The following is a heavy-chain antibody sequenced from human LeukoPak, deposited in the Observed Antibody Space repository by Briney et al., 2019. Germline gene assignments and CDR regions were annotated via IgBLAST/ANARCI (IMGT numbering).Heavy chain of an antibody. Sequence: GASVKVSCKASGYTFISYGISWVRQAPGQGLECMGWIGAYSGTTKYTQKLRGRVTMTTETSTSTAYMELGSLRSDDTAVYYCARLRVINGDLDYWGQGTLVTVSS. V-gene: IGHV1-18*01. CDR1: GYTFISYG. J-gene: IGHJ4*02. CDR2: IGAYSGTT. CDR3: ARLRVINGDLDY.